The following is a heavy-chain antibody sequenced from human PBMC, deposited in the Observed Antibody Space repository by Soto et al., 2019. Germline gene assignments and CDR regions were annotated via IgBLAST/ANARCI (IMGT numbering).Heavy chain of an antibody. V-gene: IGHV3-23*01. J-gene: IGHJ3*02. CDR2: ISAGGSNT. Sequence: DVQLLESGGGLVQPGGSLRLSCAVSGFTFRSYAMSWVRQAPGKGPEWVSVISAGGSNTYYAESVKGRFTISRDNSKNTLYLQMNSLRDEDTAVYYCAKKGPPRDAFDIWGQGTMVTVST. CDR1: GFTFRSYA. CDR3: AKKGPPRDAFDI.